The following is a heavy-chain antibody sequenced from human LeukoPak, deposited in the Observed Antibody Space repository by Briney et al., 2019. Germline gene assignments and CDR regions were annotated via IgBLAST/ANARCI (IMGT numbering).Heavy chain of an antibody. V-gene: IGHV4-61*08. J-gene: IGHJ6*02. D-gene: IGHD3-10*01. CDR2: IYYSGST. Sequence: RTSETLSLTCTVSGGSVSSGDYCWSWIRQPPGKGLEWIGCIYYSGSTNYNPSLKSRVTVSVDTSKNQFSLRLSSVTAADTAVYYCARGRGSGNYLRYYYGMNVWGQGTTVTVSS. CDR1: GGSVSSGDYC. CDR3: ARGRGSGNYLRYYYGMNV.